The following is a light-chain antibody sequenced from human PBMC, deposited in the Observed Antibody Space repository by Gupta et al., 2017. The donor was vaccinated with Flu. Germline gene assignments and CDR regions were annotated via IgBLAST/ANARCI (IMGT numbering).Light chain of an antibody. CDR1: QKIGPW. CDR2: KTS. Sequence: DVQMTQSPSPLSASIGDRVTINCRGSQKIGPWLDWYQQKAGKAPNLLIYKTSNLERGVTSRFSGSGSGTEFTLTINSLQPDDFETYYCKEDNSYSYSFGQGTKLEI. V-gene: IGKV1-5*03. J-gene: IGKJ2*03. CDR3: KEDNSYSYS.